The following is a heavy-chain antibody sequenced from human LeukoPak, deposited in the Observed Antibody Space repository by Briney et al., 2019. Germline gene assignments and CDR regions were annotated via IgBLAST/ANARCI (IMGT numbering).Heavy chain of an antibody. J-gene: IGHJ5*02. Sequence: PSEAPSLTCAGHGGSFSGYYWSWGRPRPREGVGWGGQLNHSGKTNFNPSLKSRVTISVDTSKNQFSLKLSSVTAADTAVYYCARGAAGNKPNWFDPWGQGTLVTVSS. CDR1: GGSFSGYY. CDR2: LNHSGKT. CDR3: ARGAAGNKPNWFDP. V-gene: IGHV4-34*01. D-gene: IGHD4-23*01.